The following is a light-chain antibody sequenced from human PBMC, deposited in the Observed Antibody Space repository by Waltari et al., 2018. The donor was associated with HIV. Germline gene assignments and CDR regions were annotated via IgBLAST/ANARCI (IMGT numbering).Light chain of an antibody. Sequence: EIVMTQSPATLSVSPGERVTLSCRASQSVGSNLAWYQMRRGKAPRLLIYGASTRATGIPARFRGSGSGTEFTLTISSLQSEEFAVYYCQQYDIWPPAETFGQGTKVEIK. V-gene: IGKV3-15*01. CDR3: QQYDIWPPAET. J-gene: IGKJ1*01. CDR1: QSVGSN. CDR2: GAS.